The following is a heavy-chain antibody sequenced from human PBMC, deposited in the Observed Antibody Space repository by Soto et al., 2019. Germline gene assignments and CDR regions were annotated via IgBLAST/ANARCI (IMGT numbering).Heavy chain of an antibody. CDR3: ARSTNPLLYYFDY. D-gene: IGHD2-8*01. CDR1: GGTFSSYA. V-gene: IGHV1-69*06. CDR2: ITPIFGTA. Sequence: ASVKVSCKASGGTFSSYAISWVRQAPGQGLEWMGGITPIFGTANYAQKFQGRVTITADKSTSTAYMELSSLRSEDTAVYYCARSTNPLLYYFDYWRHGTRVTVSS. J-gene: IGHJ4*01.